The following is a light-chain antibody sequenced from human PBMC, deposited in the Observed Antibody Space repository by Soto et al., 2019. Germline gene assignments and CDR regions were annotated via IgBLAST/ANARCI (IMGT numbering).Light chain of an antibody. Sequence: EIVMTQSPATLSVSPGEGATLSCRPSQSVSSNLAWYQQKPGQSPRLLIYGASTRATGIPARFSGSGSGTEFTLTISSLQSEDFAVYYCQHYNNWPPLYTFGQGTKLEIK. CDR1: QSVSSN. J-gene: IGKJ2*01. CDR3: QHYNNWPPLYT. CDR2: GAS. V-gene: IGKV3-15*01.